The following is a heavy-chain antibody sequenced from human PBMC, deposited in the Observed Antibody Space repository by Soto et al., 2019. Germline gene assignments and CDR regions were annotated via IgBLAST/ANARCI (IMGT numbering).Heavy chain of an antibody. CDR1: GGTFSSYA. D-gene: IGHD5-12*01. V-gene: IGHV1-69*13. CDR3: AGRPPEMATTRYYFDY. CDR2: IIPIFGTA. Sequence: SVKVSCKASGGTFSSYAISWVRQAPGQGLEWMGGIIPIFGTANYAQKFQGRVTITADESTSTAYMELSSLRSEDTAVYYCAGRPPEMATTRYYFDYWGQGTLVTVSS. J-gene: IGHJ4*02.